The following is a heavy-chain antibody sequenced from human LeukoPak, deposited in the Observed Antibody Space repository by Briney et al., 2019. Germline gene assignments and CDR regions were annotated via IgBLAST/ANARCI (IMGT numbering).Heavy chain of an antibody. J-gene: IGHJ6*03. CDR2: ISTVSTYT. CDR1: GFTFTDYN. V-gene: IGHV3-21*06. CDR3: ARDGSGLYLYYYMDV. Sequence: GGALRLSCAPSGFTFTDYNMSWVRQAPREGVGGVASISTVSTYTFYGDSVKGRFTISRDNAKNSLYLQMSYLTAEDTAVYYCARDGSGLYLYYYMDVWGKGTTVTVSS. D-gene: IGHD6-25*01.